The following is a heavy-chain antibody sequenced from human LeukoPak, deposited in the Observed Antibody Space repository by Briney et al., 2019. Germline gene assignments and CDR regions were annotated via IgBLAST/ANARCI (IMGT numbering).Heavy chain of an antibody. J-gene: IGHJ4*02. Sequence: KASQTLSLTCAISGDSVSNNIATWNWVRQSPSRGLEWLGRTYYRSRWGNDYAISVKGRITINPDTSRYQFSLQLNSVTPEDTAVYYCVRDSDDYYWALDFWGQGTPVTVSS. CDR3: VRDSDDYYWALDF. CDR1: GDSVSNNIAT. D-gene: IGHD3-10*01. V-gene: IGHV6-1*01. CDR2: TYYRSRWGN.